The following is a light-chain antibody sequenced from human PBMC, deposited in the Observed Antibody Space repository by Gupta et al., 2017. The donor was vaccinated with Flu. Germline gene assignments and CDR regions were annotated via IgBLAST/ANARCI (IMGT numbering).Light chain of an antibody. J-gene: IGLJ3*02. V-gene: IGLV1-51*01. CDR2: QDN. Sequence: QSPLTQPPSVSAAPGQKVTISSSGSRPNIGNYFVSWYKQFPGAAPKLLIYQDNKRPSGIPDRFSGSKSGTSATLDITGLQTGDEAHYYCGTWDKSLSGSWVFGGGTKVTVL. CDR3: GTWDKSLSGSWV. CDR1: RPNIGNYF.